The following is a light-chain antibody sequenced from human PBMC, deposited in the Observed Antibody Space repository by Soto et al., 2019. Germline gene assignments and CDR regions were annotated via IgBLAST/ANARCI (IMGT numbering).Light chain of an antibody. CDR1: SSDVCGYNY. V-gene: IGLV2-14*01. CDR2: DVS. Sequence: QSALTQPASVSGSPGQSITISCTGTSSDVCGYNYVSWYQQHPGKAPKLMIYDVSNRPSGVSNRFSGSKSGNTASLTISGLQAEDEADYYCSSYTSSSIVVFGGGPKLTVL. CDR3: SSYTSSSIVV. J-gene: IGLJ2*01.